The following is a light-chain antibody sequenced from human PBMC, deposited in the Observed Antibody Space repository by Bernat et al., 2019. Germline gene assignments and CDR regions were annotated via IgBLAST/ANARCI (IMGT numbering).Light chain of an antibody. Sequence: IVMTQSPLSLSVTPGQPASMSCNSTESLPHSDGKTYLYWYMQKPGQPPQLLFYEVSSPYSGVSDRFTGSGAGTKVTMRISRVEADDVGIYYCMQRVQVPVTSGGGTKVELK. J-gene: IGKJ4*01. V-gene: IGKV2D-29*01. CDR1: ESLPHSDGKTY. CDR3: MQRVQVPVT. CDR2: EVS.